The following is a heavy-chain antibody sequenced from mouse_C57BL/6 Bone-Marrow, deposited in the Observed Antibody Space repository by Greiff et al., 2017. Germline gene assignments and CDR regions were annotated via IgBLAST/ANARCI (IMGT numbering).Heavy chain of an antibody. D-gene: IGHD2-3*01. CDR3: ARDDGYPLYYYAMDF. Sequence: VKLQESGAELARPGASVKLSCKASGYTFTSYGISWVKQRTGQGLEWIGELYPRSGSTYYNEKFKGKATLTADKSSSTAYMELRSLTSEDSAVYFCARDDGYPLYYYAMDFWGQGTSGTVSS. CDR2: LYPRSGST. J-gene: IGHJ4*01. V-gene: IGHV1-81*01. CDR1: GYTFTSYG.